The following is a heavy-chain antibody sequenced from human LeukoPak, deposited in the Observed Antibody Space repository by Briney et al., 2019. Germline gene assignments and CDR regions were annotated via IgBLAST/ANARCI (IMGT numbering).Heavy chain of an antibody. Sequence: GESLKISCKGSGYSFTSYWIGWVRQMPGKGLEWMGIIYPGDSDTRYSPSFQGQVTISADKSISTAYLQWSSLKASDTAMYYCARLGGLVRAPNYYYMDVWGKGTTVTVSS. J-gene: IGHJ6*03. D-gene: IGHD3-10*01. V-gene: IGHV5-51*01. CDR2: IYPGDSDT. CDR3: ARLGGLVRAPNYYYMDV. CDR1: GYSFTSYW.